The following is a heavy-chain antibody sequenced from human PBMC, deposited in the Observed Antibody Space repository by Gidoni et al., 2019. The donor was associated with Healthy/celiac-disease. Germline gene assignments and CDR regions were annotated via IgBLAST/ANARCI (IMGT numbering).Heavy chain of an antibody. Sequence: QVQLVQSGDEVKKPGASVKVSCKASGGTSSSYAISWVRQAPGQGLEWMGGIIPIFGTANYAQKFQGRVTITADESTSTAYMELSSLRSEDTAVYYCARAVGYSDYYYGMDVWGQGTTVTVSS. J-gene: IGHJ6*02. CDR1: GGTSSSYA. CDR3: ARAVGYSDYYYGMDV. V-gene: IGHV1-69*01. CDR2: IIPIFGTA. D-gene: IGHD2-15*01.